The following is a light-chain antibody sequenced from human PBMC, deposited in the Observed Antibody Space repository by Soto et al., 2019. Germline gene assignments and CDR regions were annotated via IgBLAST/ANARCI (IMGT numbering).Light chain of an antibody. Sequence: QSVLTQPPSVSGAPGQGVTISCTGSSSNIGAGYDVHWYRQLPGTAPRLLIYRNTNRPSGVPDRFFGSKSGTSASLAITGLQAEDEADYYCHSYDSSLSEVVFGGGTKLTVL. CDR2: RNT. CDR1: SSNIGAGYD. V-gene: IGLV1-40*01. CDR3: HSYDSSLSEVV. J-gene: IGLJ2*01.